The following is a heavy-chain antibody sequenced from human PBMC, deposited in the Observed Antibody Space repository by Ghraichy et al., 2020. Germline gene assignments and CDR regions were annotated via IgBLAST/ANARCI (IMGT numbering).Heavy chain of an antibody. V-gene: IGHV4-61*01. CDR2: IHYSGNT. CDR3: ARDQGYSSGYYLDS. Sequence: ESLNISCTVSGGSVRSAPYYWSWIRQSPGRGLEYIGYIHYSGNTNYNPSLKSRVTISVDTSKNQVSLRLTSVTAADTALYYCARDQGYSSGYYLDSWGQGTLVTVSS. J-gene: IGHJ4*02. CDR1: GGSVRSAPYY. D-gene: IGHD6-19*01.